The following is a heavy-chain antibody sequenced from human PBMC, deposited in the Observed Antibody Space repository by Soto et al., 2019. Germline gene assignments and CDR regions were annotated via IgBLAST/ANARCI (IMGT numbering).Heavy chain of an antibody. D-gene: IGHD5-18*01. CDR2: IYYSGST. V-gene: IGHV4-59*01. Sequence: SETLSLTCTVSGGSISSSYWSWIRRPPGKGLEWIGYIYYSGSTNYNPSLKSRVTISVDTSRNQFSLKLSSVTAADTAVYYCARDRSRYNYGPFEYWGQGTLVTVSS. CDR3: ARDRSRYNYGPFEY. J-gene: IGHJ4*02. CDR1: GGSISSSY.